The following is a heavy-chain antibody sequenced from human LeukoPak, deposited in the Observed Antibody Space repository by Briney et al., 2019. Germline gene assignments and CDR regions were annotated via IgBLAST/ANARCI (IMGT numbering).Heavy chain of an antibody. Sequence: GWSLRLSCAASGFTFSSYAMHWVRQAPGKGLEYVSAISSNGGSKYYANSVKGRFTISRDNSKNTLYRQMGSLRAADMAVYYCASLSSGWYGYWGQGTLVTVTS. V-gene: IGHV3-64*01. CDR2: ISSNGGSK. J-gene: IGHJ4*02. CDR3: ASLSSGWYGY. D-gene: IGHD6-19*01. CDR1: GFTFSSYA.